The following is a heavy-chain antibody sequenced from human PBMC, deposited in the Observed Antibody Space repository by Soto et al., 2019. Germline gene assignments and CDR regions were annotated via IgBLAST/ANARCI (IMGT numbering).Heavy chain of an antibody. CDR2: IYPGDSDT. J-gene: IGHJ4*01. CDR3: ARGDSSYYYTAAPADY. D-gene: IGHD3-22*01. V-gene: IGHV5-51*01. Sequence: PGESLKISCRVSGYSFINYWIGWVRQKPGKGLEWMGIIYPGDSDTRYSPSFQGQVTISADKSISTAYLQWRSLKASDTAIYFCARGDSSYYYTAAPADYCGQGTLVTVSS. CDR1: GYSFINYW.